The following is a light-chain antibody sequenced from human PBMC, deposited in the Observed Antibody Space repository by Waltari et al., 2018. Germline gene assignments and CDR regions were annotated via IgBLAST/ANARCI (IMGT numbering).Light chain of an antibody. J-gene: IGKJ5*01. V-gene: IGKV3D-15*01. CDR1: QTVSSN. CDR2: DAS. Sequence: EVVLTQSPATLSVFPGESATLSCRASQTVSSNLAWYQQRPGQAPRLLIFDASTRAPPVPARFSGSGSGTDFTLTISSLQSEDSAVYYCQQYNRWPRVAFGQGTRLEIK. CDR3: QQYNRWPRVA.